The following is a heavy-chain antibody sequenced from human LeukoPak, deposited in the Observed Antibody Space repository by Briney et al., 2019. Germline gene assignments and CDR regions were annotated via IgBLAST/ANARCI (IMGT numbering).Heavy chain of an antibody. D-gene: IGHD3-22*01. Sequence: ASVKVSCKASGYTFTGYYMHWVRQAPGQGLEWMGWINPNSGGTNYAQKFQGRVTMTRDTFISTAYMELSRLRSDDTAVYYCAREGYYYDSSGYYLGYWGQGTLVTVSS. CDR1: GYTFTGYY. J-gene: IGHJ4*02. CDR2: INPNSGGT. CDR3: AREGYYYDSSGYYLGY. V-gene: IGHV1-2*02.